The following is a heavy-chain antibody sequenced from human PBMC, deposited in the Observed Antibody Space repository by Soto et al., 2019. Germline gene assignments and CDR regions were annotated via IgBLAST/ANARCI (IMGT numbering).Heavy chain of an antibody. D-gene: IGHD3-9*01. CDR2: ISGSGGST. CDR1: GFTFSESW. J-gene: IGHJ5*02. V-gene: IGHV3-23*01. CDR3: AKDTDILTNNWFDP. Sequence: GGSLRLSCEASGFTFSESWMSWVRQAPGKGLEWVSAISGSGGSTYYADSVKGRFTISRDNSKNTLYLQMNSLRAEDTAVYYCAKDTDILTNNWFDPWGQGTLVTVSS.